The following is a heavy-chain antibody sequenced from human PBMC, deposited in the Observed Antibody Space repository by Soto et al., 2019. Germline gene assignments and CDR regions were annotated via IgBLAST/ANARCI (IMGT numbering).Heavy chain of an antibody. CDR3: ARVQWLASHI. CDR1: GFTFSSYT. CDR2: ITTSSTSL. J-gene: IGHJ3*02. Sequence: EVQLVESGGGLVKPGGSLRLSCAASGFTFSSYTMNWVRQAPGKGLEWVSSITTSSTSLYYADSVKGQFAIARDNAKNSLYLQMDSLRVEDTAVYYCARVQWLASHIWGRGTLVTVSS. D-gene: IGHD6-19*01. V-gene: IGHV3-21*01.